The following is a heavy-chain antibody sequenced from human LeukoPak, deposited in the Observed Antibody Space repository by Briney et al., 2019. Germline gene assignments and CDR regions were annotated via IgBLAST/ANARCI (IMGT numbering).Heavy chain of an antibody. CDR1: GGSISSSSYY. CDR3: ARQLFYFDY. Sequence: SETLSLTCTVSGGSISSSSYYWGWIRQPPGKGLEWIGRIYYSGSTYYHPSLKSRVTISVDTSKNQFSEKLSHVTAADTAVYYCARQLFYFDYWGQGTLVTVSS. V-gene: IGHV4-39*01. J-gene: IGHJ4*02. CDR2: IYYSGST.